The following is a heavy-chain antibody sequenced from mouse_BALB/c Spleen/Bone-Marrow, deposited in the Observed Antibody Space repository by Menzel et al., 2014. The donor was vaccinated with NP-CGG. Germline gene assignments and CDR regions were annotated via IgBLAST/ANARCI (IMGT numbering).Heavy chain of an antibody. D-gene: IGHD4-1*01. J-gene: IGHJ2*01. CDR2: IYPGGGYT. CDR3: ARRWTGVDY. Sequence: VQRVESGAELVRPGTSVKISRKASGYTFTNYWLGWVKQRPGHGLEWIGDIYPGGGYTNYNEKFKGKATLTADTSSSTPYMQLSSLTSEDSAVYFCARRWTGVDYWGQGTTLTVSS. V-gene: IGHV1-63*02. CDR1: GYTFTNYW.